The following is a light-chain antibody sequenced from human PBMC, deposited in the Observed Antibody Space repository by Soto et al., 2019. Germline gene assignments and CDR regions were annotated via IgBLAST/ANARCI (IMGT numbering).Light chain of an antibody. CDR2: GAS. CDR3: QQRKIWPPVT. Sequence: EVVLTQSPGTLSLSPGERATLSCRASQSVTSSYLGWYQQKPGQAPRLLMYGASSRATGIPDRFSGSGSGTDFTLTISSLEPEDSAVNYCQQRKIWPPVTFGQGTRLEIK. V-gene: IGKV3D-20*02. CDR1: QSVTSSY. J-gene: IGKJ5*01.